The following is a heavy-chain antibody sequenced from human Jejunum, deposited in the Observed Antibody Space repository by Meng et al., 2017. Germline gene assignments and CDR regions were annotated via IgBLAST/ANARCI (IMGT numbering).Heavy chain of an antibody. CDR2: TYYRSKWYI. D-gene: IGHD1-26*01. CDR3: AGGGLVRSTRGYFDY. J-gene: IGHJ4*02. V-gene: IGHV6-1*01. Sequence: QIQLQQTGPGLVKTSQPLSRTCAISGDSVSSNSAGWNWIRQSPSRGLEWRGRTYYRSKWYIDYAVSVKSRITINPDTSKNQFSLHLNSVTPEDTAVYYCAGGGLVRSTRGYFDYWGQGTLVTVSS. CDR1: GDSVSSNSAG.